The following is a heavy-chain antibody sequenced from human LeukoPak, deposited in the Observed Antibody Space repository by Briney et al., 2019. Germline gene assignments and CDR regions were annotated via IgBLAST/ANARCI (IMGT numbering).Heavy chain of an antibody. J-gene: IGHJ4*02. D-gene: IGHD6-13*01. Sequence: SETLSLNCTVSGGSISSYYWSWIRQPPGKGLEWIGYIYYSGSTNYNPSLKSRVTISVDTSKNQFSLKLSSVTAADTAVYYCARARYSSSWYDYWGQGTLVTVSS. CDR3: ARARYSSSWYDY. CDR2: IYYSGST. V-gene: IGHV4-59*01. CDR1: GGSISSYY.